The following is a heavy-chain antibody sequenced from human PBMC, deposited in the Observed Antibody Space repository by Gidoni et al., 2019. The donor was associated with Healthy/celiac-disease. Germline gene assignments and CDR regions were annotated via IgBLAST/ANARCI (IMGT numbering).Heavy chain of an antibody. CDR2: IYYSGST. CDR1: GGPISSSY. D-gene: IGHD5-12*01. Sequence: QVQLQESGPGLVKPSETLSLTCTVPGGPISSSYWSWIRQPPGKGLEWIGYIYYSGSTNYNPSLKSRVTISVDTSKNQFSLKLSSVTAADTAVYYCAREILRGYSGYDYRFDYWGQGTLVTVSS. J-gene: IGHJ4*02. V-gene: IGHV4-59*01. CDR3: AREILRGYSGYDYRFDY.